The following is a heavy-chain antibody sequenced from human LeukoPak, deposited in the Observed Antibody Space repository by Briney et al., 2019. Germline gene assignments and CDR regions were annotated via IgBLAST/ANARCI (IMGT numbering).Heavy chain of an antibody. CDR2: IIPIFGTA. Sequence: SVKVSCKASGGTFSSYAISWVRQAPGQGLEWMGGIIPIFGTANYAQKFQGRVMITADESTSTAYMELSSLRSEDTAVYYCASSFRVVPAAPSDYYYMDVWGKGTTVTVSS. V-gene: IGHV1-69*01. CDR1: GGTFSSYA. CDR3: ASSFRVVPAAPSDYYYMDV. J-gene: IGHJ6*03. D-gene: IGHD2-2*01.